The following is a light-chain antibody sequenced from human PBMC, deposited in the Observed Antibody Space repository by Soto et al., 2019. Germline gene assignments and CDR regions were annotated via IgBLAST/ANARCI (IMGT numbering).Light chain of an antibody. CDR3: QQFNDYPLT. V-gene: IGKV1-5*03. CDR1: QSISSW. J-gene: IGKJ4*01. Sequence: DIRMTQSPSTLSASVGDRVTITCRASQSISSWLAWYQQKPGKAPKLLIYKASSLESGVPSSFSGSGSGTEFTLTISSLQPDDFATYYCQQFNDYPLTFGGGTKVEIK. CDR2: KAS.